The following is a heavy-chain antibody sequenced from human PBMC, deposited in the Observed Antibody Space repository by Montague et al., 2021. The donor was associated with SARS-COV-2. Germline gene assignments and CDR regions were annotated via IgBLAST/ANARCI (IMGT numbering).Heavy chain of an antibody. V-gene: IGHV4-59*08. CDR1: GGSINAYY. CDR3: AGGGRRDIVLVPSALDY. CDR2: LYYSGVT. J-gene: IGHJ4*02. Sequence: SETLSLTCTVAGGSINAYYWTWIRQPPGTGLDWIGFLYYSGVTNYNPSLKSRVTMSLDTSKNQFSLRLSSVTAADTAVYYCAGGGRRDIVLVPSALDYWGRGTPVTVSS. D-gene: IGHD2-2*01.